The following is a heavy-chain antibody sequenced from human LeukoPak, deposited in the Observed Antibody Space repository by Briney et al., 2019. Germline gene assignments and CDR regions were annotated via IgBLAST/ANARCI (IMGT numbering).Heavy chain of an antibody. J-gene: IGHJ4*02. D-gene: IGHD5-24*01. CDR2: ITPSGDT. CDR3: ARDRYGDGFAHFDY. CDR1: GYTFSSYA. V-gene: IGHV1-2*02. Sequence: ASVKVSCKASGYTFSSYAMHWVLQAPGQGLEWMGWITPSGDTNYAQKFQGRVAITRDTSITTAYMDLSRLTSDDTAVYYCARDRYGDGFAHFDYWGQGALVTVSS.